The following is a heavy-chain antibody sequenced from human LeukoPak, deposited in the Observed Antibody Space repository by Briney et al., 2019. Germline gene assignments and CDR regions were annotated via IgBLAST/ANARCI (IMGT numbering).Heavy chain of an antibody. CDR1: GDSISSGDYY. D-gene: IGHD4-17*01. CDR2: IYYSAST. CDR3: ARGDYGLNEFDY. J-gene: IGHJ4*02. Sequence: SXTLSLTCTVSGDSISSGDYYWRWIRQPPGKGLEWIGYIYYSASTYYYPSLKSRVTISVDTSKNQFSLKLSSVTAADTAVYYCARGDYGLNEFDYWGQGTLVTVSS. V-gene: IGHV4-30-4*08.